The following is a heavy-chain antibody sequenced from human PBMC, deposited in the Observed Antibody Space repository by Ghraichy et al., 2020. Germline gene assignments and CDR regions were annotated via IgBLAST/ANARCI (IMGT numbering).Heavy chain of an antibody. CDR2: ITGSSITI. J-gene: IGHJ4*02. CDR3: ARNDDLWNGYADY. D-gene: IGHD3-3*01. V-gene: IGHV3-48*01. CDR1: GFSFSDYS. Sequence: GGSLRLSCEGSGFSFSDYSMIWVRLTPRKALEWVSYITGSSITIFYTDSVKGRFTISRDNAKNSLYLQMNSLRAEDTAVYYCARNDDLWNGYADYWGQGTLVTVSS.